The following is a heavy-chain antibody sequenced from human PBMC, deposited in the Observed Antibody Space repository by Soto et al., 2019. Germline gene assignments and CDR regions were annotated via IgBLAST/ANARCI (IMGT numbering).Heavy chain of an antibody. V-gene: IGHV3-74*01. CDR1: GFTFSSYW. CDR3: ARDFGVVVPAAGY. D-gene: IGHD2-2*01. CDR2: INSDGSST. J-gene: IGHJ4*02. Sequence: EVQLVESGGGLVQPGGSLRLSCAASGFTFSSYWMHWVRQAPGKGLVWVSRINSDGSSTSYADSVKGRFTIARDNAKNELYLQMNSLRAEDTAVYYCARDFGVVVPAAGYWGQGTLVTVSS.